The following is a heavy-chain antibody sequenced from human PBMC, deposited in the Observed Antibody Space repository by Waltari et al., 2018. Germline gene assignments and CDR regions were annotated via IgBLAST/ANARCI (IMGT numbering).Heavy chain of an antibody. CDR2: IFSNDEK. CDR1: GFSLSNARMG. D-gene: IGHD3-10*01. J-gene: IGHJ4*02. CDR3: ARIGPEKSMGQGVIYS. V-gene: IGHV2-26*01. Sequence: QVTLKESGPVLVKPTETLTLTCTVSGFSLSNARMGVSWIRQPPGKALEWLAHIFSNDEKYYSTSLKSRITISKDTSKSQLALTMPNMDPVDAATYYTARIGPEKSMGQGVIYSWGQGTLVTVSS.